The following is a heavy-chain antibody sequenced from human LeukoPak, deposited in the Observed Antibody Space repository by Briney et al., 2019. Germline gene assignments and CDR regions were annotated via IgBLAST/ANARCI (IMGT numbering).Heavy chain of an antibody. V-gene: IGHV3-43*01. CDR1: GFTFHDYT. J-gene: IGHJ3*01. CDR2: IRWDGGEI. CDR3: AKATSSGWGYAFDV. D-gene: IGHD6-19*01. Sequence: GGSLRLSCAGSGFTFHDYTMHWVRQPPGKGLEWVSLIRWDGGEIHYADSLEGRFTISRDNSKNSLFLQMNSLGIEDTALYYCAKATSSGWGYAFDVWGRGTMVTVSA.